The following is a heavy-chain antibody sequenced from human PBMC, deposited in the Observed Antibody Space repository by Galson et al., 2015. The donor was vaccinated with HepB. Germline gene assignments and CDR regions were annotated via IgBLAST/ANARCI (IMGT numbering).Heavy chain of an antibody. D-gene: IGHD3-3*01. J-gene: IGHJ4*02. CDR2: ISYDGSNK. Sequence: SLRLSCAASGFTFSSYAMHWVRQAPGKGLEWVAVISYDGSNKYYADSVKGRFTISRDNSKNTLYLQMNSLRAEDTAVYYCARGVTIFGVDYWGQGTLVTVSS. CDR1: GFTFSSYA. V-gene: IGHV3-30-3*01. CDR3: ARGVTIFGVDY.